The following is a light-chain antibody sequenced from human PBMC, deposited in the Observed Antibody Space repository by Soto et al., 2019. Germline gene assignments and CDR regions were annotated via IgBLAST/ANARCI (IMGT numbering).Light chain of an antibody. V-gene: IGLV2-14*03. CDR2: DVN. CDR1: SSDIGGYNY. J-gene: IGLJ2*01. Sequence: QSALTQPASVSGSPGQSITIPCTGTSSDIGGYNYVSWYQQHPGKAPKVMIFDVNNRPAGVSNRFTGSKSGNTASLTISGLQAEDEAAYYCSSYTSDNTLVVFGGGTKVTVL. CDR3: SSYTSDNTLVV.